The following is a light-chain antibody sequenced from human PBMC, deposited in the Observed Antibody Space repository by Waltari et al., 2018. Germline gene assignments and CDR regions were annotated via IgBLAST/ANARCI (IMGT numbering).Light chain of an antibody. CDR2: DAS. CDR1: QSVGKS. J-gene: IGKJ1*01. V-gene: IGKV3-20*01. Sequence: VLTQSRGTLSLSPGERPTLSCRASQSVGKSLAWYQPKPGQAPRLPIYDASSRATGIPDRFSGSGSGTDFSLTISRLEPEDFSVYYCQHYVTLPATFGQGTKVEV. CDR3: QHYVTLPAT.